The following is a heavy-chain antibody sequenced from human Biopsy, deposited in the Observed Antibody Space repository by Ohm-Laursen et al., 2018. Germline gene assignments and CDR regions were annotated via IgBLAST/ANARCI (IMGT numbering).Heavy chain of an antibody. CDR1: GDSIRNYY. V-gene: IGHV4-4*07. J-gene: IGHJ2*01. D-gene: IGHD1-26*01. Sequence: GTLSLTCTVSGDSIRNYYWSWIRQAAGKGLEWIGRIYPGGGTIYNPSLKSRLTISVDTSMNHLSLRLTSVTAADTAVYYCARHAPSYSGSYWRYFDLWGRGTLVTVSS. CDR3: ARHAPSYSGSYWRYFDL. CDR2: IYPGGGT.